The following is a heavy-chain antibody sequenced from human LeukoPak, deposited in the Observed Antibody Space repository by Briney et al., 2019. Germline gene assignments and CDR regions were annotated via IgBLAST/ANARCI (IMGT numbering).Heavy chain of an antibody. V-gene: IGHV4-59*01. CDR1: GGSISNYY. J-gene: IGHJ4*02. CDR2: IYYSGTT. CDR3: ARGVYIAAAQYGY. Sequence: SETLSLTCTVSGGSISNYYWSWIRQPPGKGLEWIGYIYYSGTTNYNPSLKSRATISVDTSKNQFSLKLNSVTAADTAVYYCARGVYIAAAQYGYWGQGTLVTVSS. D-gene: IGHD6-13*01.